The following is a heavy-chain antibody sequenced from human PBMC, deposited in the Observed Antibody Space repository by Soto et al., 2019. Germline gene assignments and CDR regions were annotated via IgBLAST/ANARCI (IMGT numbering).Heavy chain of an antibody. CDR1: GFTFDDYA. Sequence: PGGSLRLSCAASGFTFDDYAMHWVRQAPGKGLEWVSGISWNSGSIGYADSVKGRFTISRDNAKNSLYLQMNSLRAEDTALYYCAKGPYYDILTGPDYWRQGTLVTVPS. CDR3: AKGPYYDILTGPDY. D-gene: IGHD3-9*01. V-gene: IGHV3-9*01. J-gene: IGHJ4*02. CDR2: ISWNSGSI.